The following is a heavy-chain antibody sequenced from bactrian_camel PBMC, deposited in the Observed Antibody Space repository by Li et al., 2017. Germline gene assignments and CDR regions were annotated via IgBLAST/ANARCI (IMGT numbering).Heavy chain of an antibody. D-gene: IGHD1*01. J-gene: IGHJ4*01. V-gene: IGHV3S55*01. CDR2: ISRDGST. Sequence: QLVESGGGSVQTGETLRLSCAASGGTFDDCETGSYRQAPGNGCELVAGISRDGSTTYADFVKGRFTIVRDNAKNTLYLQMNSLQIEDTAVYYCAAGAPFVGSWTYVGQGTQVTVS. CDR1: GGTFDDCE.